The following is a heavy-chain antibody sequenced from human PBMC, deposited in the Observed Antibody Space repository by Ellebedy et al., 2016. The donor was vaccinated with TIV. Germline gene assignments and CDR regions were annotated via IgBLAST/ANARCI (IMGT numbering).Heavy chain of an antibody. Sequence: SETLSLXXAVSGGSINNVAPAWGWIRQTPGQGLEWIGYFYPSGSTFYNPSLRSRVTISVDRSRNQFSLKLTSVTAADTALHYCARRGDTTEEPFDLWGRGTLVTVSS. V-gene: IGHV4-30-2*01. CDR3: ARRGDTTEEPFDL. J-gene: IGHJ4*02. CDR2: FYPSGST. D-gene: IGHD1-14*01. CDR1: GGSINNVAPA.